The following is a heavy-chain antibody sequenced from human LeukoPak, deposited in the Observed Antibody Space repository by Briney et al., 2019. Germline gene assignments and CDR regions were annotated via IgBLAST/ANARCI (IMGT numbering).Heavy chain of an antibody. V-gene: IGHV4-59*08. CDR2: IYYSGST. Sequence: SETLSLTCTVSGGSINTYYWSWIRQPPGKGLEWIGYIYYSGSTNYNPSLKSRVTISVDTSKNQFSLKLSSVTAADTAVYYCARRDYGGNSGTLDYWGQGTLVTVSS. CDR1: GGSINTYY. J-gene: IGHJ4*02. D-gene: IGHD4-23*01. CDR3: ARRDYGGNSGTLDY.